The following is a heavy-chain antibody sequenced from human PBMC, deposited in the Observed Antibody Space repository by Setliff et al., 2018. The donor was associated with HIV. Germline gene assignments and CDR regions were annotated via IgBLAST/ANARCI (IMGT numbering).Heavy chain of an antibody. J-gene: IGHJ6*03. D-gene: IGHD3-16*01. CDR1: GYTFTSYY. V-gene: IGHV1-46*01. CDR3: ARGQFVSPGPRTHYMDL. Sequence: ASVKVSCKASGYTFTSYYMHWVRQAPGQGLEWMGIINPSGGSTSYAQKFQGRVTMTRDTSTSTVYMELSSLRSEDTAVYYCARGQFVSPGPRTHYMDLWAKGTSVTVSS. CDR2: INPSGGST.